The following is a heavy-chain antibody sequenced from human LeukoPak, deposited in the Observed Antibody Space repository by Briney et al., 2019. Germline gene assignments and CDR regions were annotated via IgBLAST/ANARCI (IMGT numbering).Heavy chain of an antibody. CDR3: ARDLDNSVIIF. CDR2: IYPRDGST. D-gene: IGHD1-1*01. J-gene: IGHJ4*02. V-gene: IGHV1-46*01. CDR1: GYTFTSNY. Sequence: ASVKVSCKASGYTFTSNYIHWVRQAPGQGLEWMGMIYPRDGSTSYAQKFQGRVTVTRDTSTSTVHMELSGLRSEDTAVYYCARDLDNSVIIFWGQGTLVTVSS.